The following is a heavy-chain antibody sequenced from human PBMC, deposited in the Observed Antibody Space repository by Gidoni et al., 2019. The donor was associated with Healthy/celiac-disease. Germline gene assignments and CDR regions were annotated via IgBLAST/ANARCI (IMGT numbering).Heavy chain of an antibody. D-gene: IGHD3-10*01. Sequence: EVQLVESGGGLVKPGGSLRLTCAASGFTFSSYSMNWVRQDPGKGLEWVSSISSSSSYIYYAASVKGRFTISRDNAKNSLYLQMNSLRDEDTAVYYCARYYYGSGSPDYWGQGTLVTVSS. V-gene: IGHV3-21*01. CDR2: ISSSSSYI. J-gene: IGHJ4*02. CDR3: ARYYYGSGSPDY. CDR1: GFTFSSYS.